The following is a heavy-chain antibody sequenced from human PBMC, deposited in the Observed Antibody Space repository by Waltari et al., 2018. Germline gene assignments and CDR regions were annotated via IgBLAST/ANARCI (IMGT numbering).Heavy chain of an antibody. D-gene: IGHD3-10*01. CDR1: GFTFSSYA. Sequence: EVQLLESGGGLVQPGGSLRLSCAASGFTFSSYAMSWVRQAPGKGLEWVSAISGSGGSTYYADSVTCRFTISRDNSKNTLYLQMNSLRAEDTAVYYCAKVVTYYYGSGSYPESFDYWGQGTLVTVSS. CDR3: AKVVTYYYGSGSYPESFDY. J-gene: IGHJ4*02. V-gene: IGHV3-23*01. CDR2: ISGSGGST.